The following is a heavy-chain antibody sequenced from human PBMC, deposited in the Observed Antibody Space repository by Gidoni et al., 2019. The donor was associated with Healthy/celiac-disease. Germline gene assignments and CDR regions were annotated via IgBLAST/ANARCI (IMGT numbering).Heavy chain of an antibody. CDR3: AXARRXXYPPXXY. V-gene: IGHV3-30-3*01. J-gene: IGHJ4*02. CDR1: XFTFSSYA. CDR2: ISKDGSNK. Sequence: QVQLVESRGGVVQPGISLRLSCPASXFTFSSYAMHWVRQAPGNGLEWVAVISKDGSNKYYADSVKXRFTXSRDNSXNTXXXQXXXLGXXXTAVXYCAXARRXXYPPXXYWGXXTL.